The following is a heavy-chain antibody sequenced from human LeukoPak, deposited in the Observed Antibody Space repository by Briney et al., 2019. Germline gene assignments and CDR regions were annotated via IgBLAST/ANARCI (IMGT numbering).Heavy chain of an antibody. CDR2: IRYDGSNK. CDR3: AKDNYDYGDYDEGDY. J-gene: IGHJ4*02. Sequence: GGSLRLSCAASGFTFSTYGMHWVRQAPGKGLEWVAFIRYDGSNKYYADSVKGRFTIPRDNSKNTLYLQMNSLRAEDTAVYYCAKDNYDYGDYDEGDYWGQGTLVTVSS. V-gene: IGHV3-30*02. CDR1: GFTFSTYG. D-gene: IGHD4-17*01.